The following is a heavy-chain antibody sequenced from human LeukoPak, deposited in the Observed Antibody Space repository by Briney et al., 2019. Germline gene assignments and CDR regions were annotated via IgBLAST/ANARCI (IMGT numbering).Heavy chain of an antibody. D-gene: IGHD3-10*01. CDR2: ISAYNGNT. Sequence: ASVKVSCKASGYTFSSYGISWVRQAPGQRLEWMGWISAYNGNTNYAQKFQGRVTMITDTSTSIAYMELRSLRSDDTAVYYCARDGFFGSGIVGAFDIWGQGTLVTVSS. CDR1: GYTFSSYG. CDR3: ARDGFFGSGIVGAFDI. V-gene: IGHV1-18*04. J-gene: IGHJ3*02.